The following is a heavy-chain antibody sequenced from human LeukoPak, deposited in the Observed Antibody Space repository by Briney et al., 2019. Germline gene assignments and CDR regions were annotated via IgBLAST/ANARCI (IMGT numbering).Heavy chain of an antibody. CDR3: ARRYSSNWANDY. CDR2: IYSGGRT. J-gene: IGHJ4*02. CDR1: GFTVSNSY. D-gene: IGHD6-13*01. Sequence: GGSLRLSCAASGFTVSNSYMNWVRQPPGKGLEWVSVIYSGGRTYYADFVKGRFTISRDISKNTLDLQMNSLIAEDTAVYYCARRYSSNWANDYWGQGTLVTVSS. V-gene: IGHV3-66*01.